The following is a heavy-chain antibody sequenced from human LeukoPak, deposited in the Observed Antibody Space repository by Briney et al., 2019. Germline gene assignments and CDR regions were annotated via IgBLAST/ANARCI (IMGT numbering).Heavy chain of an antibody. Sequence: PGGSLRLSCAASGFTFSSYAMSWVRQAPGKGLEWVSFIYSDNTHYSDSVKGRFTISRDNAKNSLYLQMNSLRAEDTAVYHCAKVHDSGTYATLDYWGQGTLVTVSS. J-gene: IGHJ4*02. V-gene: IGHV3-23*03. CDR1: GFTFSSYA. CDR3: AKVHDSGTYATLDY. CDR2: IYSDNT. D-gene: IGHD3-10*01.